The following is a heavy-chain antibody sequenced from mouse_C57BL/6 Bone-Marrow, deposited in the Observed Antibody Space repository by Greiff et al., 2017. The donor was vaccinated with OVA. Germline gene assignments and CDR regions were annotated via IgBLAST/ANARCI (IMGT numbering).Heavy chain of an antibody. D-gene: IGHD2-4*01. CDR2: IYPGSGST. CDR1: GYTFTSYW. Sequence: QVHVKQPGAELVKPGASVKMSCKASGYTFTSYWITWVKQRPGQGLEWIGDIYPGSGSTNYNEKFKSKATLTVDTSSSTAYMQLSSLTSEDSAVYYCAGYDYDGMDYWGQGTSVTVSS. J-gene: IGHJ4*01. CDR3: AGYDYDGMDY. V-gene: IGHV1-55*01.